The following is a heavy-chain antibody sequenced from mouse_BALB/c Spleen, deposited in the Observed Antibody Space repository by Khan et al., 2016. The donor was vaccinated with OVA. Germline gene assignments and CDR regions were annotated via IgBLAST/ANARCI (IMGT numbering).Heavy chain of an antibody. D-gene: IGHD1-1*01. CDR2: ISGDSSTI. Sequence: EVRLVKSGGGLVQPGGSRKLSCVASGFTFSNFGMHWVRQAPEKGLEWVAYISGDSSTIYYKGTVKGRCTISRDNHKKTLFLQLTRLGSDDMAMYYCARSFFYGYYFDQWGQGTTLTVSS. CDR3: ARSFFYGYYFDQ. J-gene: IGHJ2*01. V-gene: IGHV5-17*02. CDR1: GFTFSNFG.